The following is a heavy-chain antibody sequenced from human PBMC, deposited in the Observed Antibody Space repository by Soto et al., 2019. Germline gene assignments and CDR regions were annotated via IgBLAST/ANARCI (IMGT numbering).Heavy chain of an antibody. Sequence: GGSLRLSCASSVFTFSSYSMNWVRQAPGKGLEWVSSISSSSSYIYYADSVKGRFTISRDNAKNSLYLQMNSLRAEDTAVYYCARDTHLTVSLRVTGHMDVWGQGTTVTVSS. D-gene: IGHD3-16*01. J-gene: IGHJ6*02. CDR2: ISSSSSYI. V-gene: IGHV3-21*01. CDR3: ARDTHLTVSLRVTGHMDV. CDR1: VFTFSSYS.